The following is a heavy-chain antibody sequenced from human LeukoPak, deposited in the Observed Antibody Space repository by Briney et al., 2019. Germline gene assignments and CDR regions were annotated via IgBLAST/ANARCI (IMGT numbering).Heavy chain of an antibody. D-gene: IGHD3-22*01. J-gene: IGHJ4*02. V-gene: IGHV3-74*01. CDR1: GFTFSSYA. Sequence: GGSLRLSCAASGFTFSSYAMSWVRQAPGKGLVWVSRIKTDGSNTVYADNVKGRFTISRDNAKNTLYLQMNSLRVEDTAVYYCTRTYYYDSRDYFDYWGQGALVTVSS. CDR3: TRTYYYDSRDYFDY. CDR2: IKTDGSNT.